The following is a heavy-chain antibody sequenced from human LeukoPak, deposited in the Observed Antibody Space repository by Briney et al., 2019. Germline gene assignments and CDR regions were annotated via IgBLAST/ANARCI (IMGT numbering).Heavy chain of an antibody. J-gene: IGHJ3*02. CDR2: IYYSGST. V-gene: IGHV4-59*01. CDR3: ASQEAVAGTLSGNNNAFDI. D-gene: IGHD6-19*01. CDR1: GGSISSYY. Sequence: PSETLSLTCTVSGGSISSYYWSWIRQPPGKGLEWIGYIYYSGSTNYNPSLKSRVTISVDTSKNQFSLKLSSVTAADTAVYYCASQEAVAGTLSGNNNAFDIWGQGIMVTVSS.